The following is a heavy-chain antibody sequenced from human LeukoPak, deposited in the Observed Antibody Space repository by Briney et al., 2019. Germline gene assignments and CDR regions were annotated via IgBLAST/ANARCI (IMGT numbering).Heavy chain of an antibody. Sequence: SETLSPTCAVYGGSFGGYYWSWIRQPPGKGLEWIGEINHSGSTNYNPSLKSRVTISVDTSKNQFSLKLSSVTAADTAVYYCARESHYYDSSGYSPFLYYWGQGTLVTVSS. J-gene: IGHJ4*02. D-gene: IGHD3-22*01. CDR1: GGSFGGYY. V-gene: IGHV4-34*01. CDR2: INHSGST. CDR3: ARESHYYDSSGYSPFLYY.